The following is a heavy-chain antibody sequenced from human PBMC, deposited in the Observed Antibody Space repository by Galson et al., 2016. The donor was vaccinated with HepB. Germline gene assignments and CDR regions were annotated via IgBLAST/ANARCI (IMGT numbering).Heavy chain of an antibody. D-gene: IGHD6-19*01. CDR3: ARDLSSGWYSPYYYYGMDV. V-gene: IGHV3-48*02. CDR2: ISSSSSTI. Sequence: SLRLSCAASGFTFSSYSMNWVRQAPGKGLEWVSYISSSSSTIYYADSVKGRFTISRDNAKNSLYLQMNSLREEDTAVYYCARDLSSGWYSPYYYYGMDVWGQGTTVTVSS. J-gene: IGHJ6*02. CDR1: GFTFSSYS.